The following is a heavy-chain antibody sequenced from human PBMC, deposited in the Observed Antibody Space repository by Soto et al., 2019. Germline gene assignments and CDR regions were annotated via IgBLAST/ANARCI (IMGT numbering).Heavy chain of an antibody. D-gene: IGHD3-9*01. CDR2: IIPTFGTA. CDR1: GGTFSSYA. V-gene: IGHV1-69*13. Sequence: GASVKVSCKASGGTFSSYAINWVRQAPGQGLEWMGGIIPTFGTANYAQKFQGRVTITADESTSTAYMELSSLRSEDTAVYYCARNILTGYYNGAFDYWGQGTLVTVSS. J-gene: IGHJ4*02. CDR3: ARNILTGYYNGAFDY.